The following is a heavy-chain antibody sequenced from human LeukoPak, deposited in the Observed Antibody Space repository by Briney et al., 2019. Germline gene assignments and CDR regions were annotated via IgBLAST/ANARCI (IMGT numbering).Heavy chain of an antibody. J-gene: IGHJ3*02. D-gene: IGHD3-10*01. Sequence: SQTLSLTCAVSGGSISSGGYSWSWIRQPPGKGLEWIGYIYYSGSTYYNPSLKSRVTISVDTSKNQFSLKLSSVTAADTAVYYCARSGRVLLWFGGPGAFDIWGQGTMVTVSS. CDR3: ARSGRVLLWFGGPGAFDI. V-gene: IGHV4-30-2*01. CDR1: GGSISSGGYS. CDR2: IYYSGST.